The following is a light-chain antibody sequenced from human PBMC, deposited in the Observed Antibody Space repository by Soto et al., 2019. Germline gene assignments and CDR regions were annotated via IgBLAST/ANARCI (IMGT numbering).Light chain of an antibody. J-gene: IGLJ1*01. CDR2: DVS. Sequence: QSVLTQPASVSGSPGQSITISCTGTSSDVGGYHYVSWYQQHPGKAPKLMIYDVSNRPSGVSNRFSGSKSGNTASLTISGLQAEDEADYYCSSYTSSSTLCVFGTGTKVTVL. CDR1: SSDVGGYHY. CDR3: SSYTSSSTLCV. V-gene: IGLV2-14*01.